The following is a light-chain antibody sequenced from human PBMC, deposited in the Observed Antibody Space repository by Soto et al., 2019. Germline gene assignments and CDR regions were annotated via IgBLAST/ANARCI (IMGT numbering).Light chain of an antibody. J-gene: IGKJ4*01. CDR2: TTS. CDR3: QQSYSNPQT. CDR1: QSISNF. V-gene: IGKV1-39*01. Sequence: DIQMTQSPSSLSASVGDRVNITCRASQSISNFLNWYQQKPGKAPKLLIHTTSSLQSGVPSRFSGSGTGTDFTLTISSLQPEDFATYYCQQSYSNPQTFGGGTKVDIK.